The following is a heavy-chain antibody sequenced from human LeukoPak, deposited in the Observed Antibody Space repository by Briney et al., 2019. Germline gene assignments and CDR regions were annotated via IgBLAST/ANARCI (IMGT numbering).Heavy chain of an antibody. CDR1: GFPFSSYA. D-gene: IGHD2-2*01. CDR2: INGSGGST. Sequence: GSLRLSWAASGFPFSSYAMSWVRQAPGKGLEGVWAINGSGGSTYYGDSVKGRFTISRDNSKNTLYLQMNSLRAEDTAVYYCAKSFLIPGLLHPALVPFDYWGQGTLVTVSS. J-gene: IGHJ4*02. CDR3: AKSFLIPGLLHPALVPFDY. V-gene: IGHV3-23*01.